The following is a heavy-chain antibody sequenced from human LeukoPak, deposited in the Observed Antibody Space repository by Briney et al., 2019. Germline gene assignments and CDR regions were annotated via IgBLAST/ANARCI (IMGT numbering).Heavy chain of an antibody. Sequence: GSLRLSCAASGFTFSSYSMNWVRQAPGKGLEWVSSISSSSSYIYYADSVKGRFTISRDNAKNSLYLQMNSLRAEDTAVYYCARGAYGSGSNFDYWGQGTLVTVSS. CDR2: ISSSSSYI. CDR1: GFTFSSYS. CDR3: ARGAYGSGSNFDY. V-gene: IGHV3-21*01. D-gene: IGHD3-10*01. J-gene: IGHJ4*02.